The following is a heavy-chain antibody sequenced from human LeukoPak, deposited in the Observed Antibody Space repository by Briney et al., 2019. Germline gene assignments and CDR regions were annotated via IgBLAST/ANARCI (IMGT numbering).Heavy chain of an antibody. CDR2: VSIISGTI. Sequence: GGSLRLSCAASGFTFSGHNMNWVRQAPGKGLEWISFVSIISGTIYYADSVNGRFRISRDNAKSSLDLEMNSLRAEDTAVYYCARAMSTFGGVRNYFDSWGQGTLVTVSS. V-gene: IGHV3-48*04. J-gene: IGHJ4*02. D-gene: IGHD3-16*01. CDR1: GFTFSGHN. CDR3: ARAMSTFGGVRNYFDS.